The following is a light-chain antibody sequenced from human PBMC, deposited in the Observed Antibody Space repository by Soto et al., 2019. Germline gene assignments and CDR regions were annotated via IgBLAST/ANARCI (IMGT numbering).Light chain of an antibody. J-gene: IGLJ2*01. V-gene: IGLV2-14*01. CDR2: DVS. Sequence: QSVLTQPASVSGSPGQSITISCTGTSSDVGGYNYVSWYQQHPGNAPKPMIYDVSNRPSGVSNRFSGAKSGNTASLTSSGLQAEDEADYYCSSYTSSSTLDVVFGGGTKLTVL. CDR1: SSDVGGYNY. CDR3: SSYTSSSTLDVV.